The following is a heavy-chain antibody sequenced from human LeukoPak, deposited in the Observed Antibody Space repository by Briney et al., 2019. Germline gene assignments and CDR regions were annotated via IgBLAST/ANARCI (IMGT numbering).Heavy chain of an antibody. CDR1: GFTFSSYV. Sequence: GGSLRLSCAASGFTFSSYVMNWVRQAPGKGLEWVSSISSGTTYIYYADSVKGRFTISRDNAKNSLYLQMNSLRAEDAAVYYCAKGSNWNHFDYWGQGTLVTVSS. J-gene: IGHJ4*02. CDR2: ISSGTTYI. D-gene: IGHD1-20*01. V-gene: IGHV3-21*01. CDR3: AKGSNWNHFDY.